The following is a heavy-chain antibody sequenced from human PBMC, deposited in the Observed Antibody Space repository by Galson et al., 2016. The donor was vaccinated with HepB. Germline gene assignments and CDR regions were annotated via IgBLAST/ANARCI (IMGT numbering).Heavy chain of an antibody. CDR1: GFTFSSYA. CDR2: ISYDGSNK. CDR3: ARDRGSDYDDGGCNY. Sequence: SLRLSCAASGFTFSSYAMHWVRQAPGKGLEWVAVISYDGSNKYYADSLRGRFTISRDNSKNTLYLQMNSRRTEDTAVYHCARDRGSDYDDGGCNYWGQGTLVTVSS. V-gene: IGHV3-30-3*01. J-gene: IGHJ4*02. D-gene: IGHD3-3*01.